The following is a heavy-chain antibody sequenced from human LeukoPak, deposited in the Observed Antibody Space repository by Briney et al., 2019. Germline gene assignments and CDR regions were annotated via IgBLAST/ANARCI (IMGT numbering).Heavy chain of an antibody. V-gene: IGHV1-8*01. CDR1: GYTFTTYD. J-gene: IGHJ5*02. Sequence: GASVEVSCKASGYTFTTYDINWVRQAPGQGLEWMGWMNPNSGNTGYAQKFQGRVTMTRNTSISTAYMELSSLRSEDTAVYYCARGPNKSDGGNSGSAWFDPWGQGTLVTVSS. CDR2: MNPNSGNT. CDR3: ARGPNKSDGGNSGSAWFDP. D-gene: IGHD4-23*01.